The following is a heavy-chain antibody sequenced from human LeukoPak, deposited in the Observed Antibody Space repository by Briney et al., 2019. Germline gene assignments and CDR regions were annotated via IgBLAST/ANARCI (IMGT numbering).Heavy chain of an antibody. V-gene: IGHV1-8*01. CDR2: MNPNSGNT. J-gene: IGHJ6*03. CDR3: ARAGVGVVVPAAAYYYYYYMDV. Sequence: ASVKVSCKASGYTFTSYDINWVRQATGQGLEWMGWMNPNSGNTGYAQKFHGRVTMTRNTSISTAYMELSSLRSEDTAVYYCARAGVGVVVPAAAYYYYYYMDVWGKGTTVTVSS. D-gene: IGHD2-2*01. CDR1: GYTFTSYD.